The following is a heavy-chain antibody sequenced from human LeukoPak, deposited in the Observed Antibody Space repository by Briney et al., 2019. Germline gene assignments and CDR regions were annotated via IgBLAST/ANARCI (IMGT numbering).Heavy chain of an antibody. Sequence: GGSLRLSCAASGFTFSSYSMNWVRQAPGKGLEWVSSISSSSSYIYYADSVKDRFTISRDNAKNSLYLQMNSLRAEDTAVYYCARDSLSSGWSDYWGQGTLVTVSS. V-gene: IGHV3-21*01. J-gene: IGHJ4*02. CDR2: ISSSSSYI. D-gene: IGHD6-19*01. CDR3: ARDSLSSGWSDY. CDR1: GFTFSSYS.